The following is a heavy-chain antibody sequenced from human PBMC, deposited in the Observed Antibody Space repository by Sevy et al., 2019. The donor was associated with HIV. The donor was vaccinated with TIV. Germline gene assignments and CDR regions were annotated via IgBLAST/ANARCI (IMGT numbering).Heavy chain of an antibody. V-gene: IGHV3-30*04. CDR3: ASHYYDSTGYYYPLDY. D-gene: IGHD3-22*01. Sequence: GGCLSLSCTASGFTFSSYAMYWVRQAPGKGLEWVEVISIDGNNKDYADPVKGRFTISRDNSKNTLYLQMNSLRAEDTAVYYCASHYYDSTGYYYPLDYWGQGTLVTVSS. CDR2: ISIDGNNK. J-gene: IGHJ4*02. CDR1: GFTFSSYA.